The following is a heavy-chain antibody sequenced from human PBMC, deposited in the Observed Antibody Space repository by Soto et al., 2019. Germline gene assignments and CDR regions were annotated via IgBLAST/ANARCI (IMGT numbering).Heavy chain of an antibody. Sequence: QVQLVQSGAEMKKPGASVKLSCKASGITYNTYAIHWVRQAPGQGLEWMGWINAGNGDTRYSQNFQGRVTLTRDTSASPVYMDLDSLKFEDTGVYYCARAISGYVTWGQGTLVTVSS. V-gene: IGHV1-3*01. CDR3: ARAISGYVT. J-gene: IGHJ4*02. D-gene: IGHD5-12*01. CDR2: INAGNGDT. CDR1: GITYNTYA.